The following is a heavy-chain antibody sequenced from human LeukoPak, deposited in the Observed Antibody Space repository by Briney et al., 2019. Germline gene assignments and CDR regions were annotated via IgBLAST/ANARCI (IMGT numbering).Heavy chain of an antibody. J-gene: IGHJ4*02. CDR1: GGSISSSSYY. V-gene: IGHV4-61*01. Sequence: SETLSLTCTVSGGSISSSSYYWSWLRQPPGKGLEWIGYIYYSGSTNYNPSLKSRVTISVDTSKNQFSLKLSSVTAADTAVYYCAGGYYDSSGYYRPLDYWGQGTLVTVSS. CDR2: IYYSGST. CDR3: AGGYYDSSGYYRPLDY. D-gene: IGHD3-22*01.